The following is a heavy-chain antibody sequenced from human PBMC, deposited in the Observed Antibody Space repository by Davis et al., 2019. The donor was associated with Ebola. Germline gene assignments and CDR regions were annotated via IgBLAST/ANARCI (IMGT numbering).Heavy chain of an antibody. CDR1: GFTFSSYA. CDR3: ARGVAAAGRGPY. Sequence: GGSLRLSCAASGFTFSSYAMHWVRQAPGKGLEWVAVISYDGSNKYYADSVKGRFTISRDNAKNSLYLQMNSLRAEDTAVYYCARGVAAAGRGPYWGQGTLVTVSS. CDR2: ISYDGSNK. V-gene: IGHV3-33*05. D-gene: IGHD6-13*01. J-gene: IGHJ4*02.